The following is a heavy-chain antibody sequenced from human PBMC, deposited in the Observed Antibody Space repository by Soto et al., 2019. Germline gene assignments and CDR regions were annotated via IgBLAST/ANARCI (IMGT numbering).Heavy chain of an antibody. D-gene: IGHD2-8*01. CDR3: ASDLGEVYAT. CDR2: ISSSSSYI. Sequence: EVQLVESGGGLVKPGGSLRLSCAGSGFTFSSSTMTWVRQAPGKGLEWVSSISSSSSYIYQPDSLKGRFTISRDNAKNSVFLQMSSLRAEDTAVYYCASDLGEVYATWGQGTLVTVSS. CDR1: GFTFSSST. V-gene: IGHV3-21*01. J-gene: IGHJ5*02.